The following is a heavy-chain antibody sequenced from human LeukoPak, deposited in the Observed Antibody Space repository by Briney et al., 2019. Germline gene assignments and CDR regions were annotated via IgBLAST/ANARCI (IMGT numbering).Heavy chain of an antibody. J-gene: IGHJ4*02. V-gene: IGHV4-4*09. Sequence: PSETLSLTCAVSGGSISGGYWSWIRQPPGRGLEWIGYVYTSGSTNYNPSLKSRVTISVDTSKSQFALKLSSVTAADTAVYYCAKSYFDYSTYYSYYFNLWGQGALVTVSS. D-gene: IGHD4-11*01. CDR1: GGSISGGY. CDR2: VYTSGST. CDR3: AKSYFDYSTYYSYYFNL.